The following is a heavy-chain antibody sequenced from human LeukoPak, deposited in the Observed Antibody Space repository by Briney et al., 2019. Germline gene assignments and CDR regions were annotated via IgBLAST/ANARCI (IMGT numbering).Heavy chain of an antibody. CDR1: GFTFSRFA. Sequence: GGSLRLSCAASGFTFSRFAMNWVRQAPGKGLEWVSSISSSSSYIYYADSVKGRFTISRDNAKNSLYLQMNSLRAEDTAVYYCARDPYYYDSSGYYFSWYYYGMDVWGQGTTVTVSS. V-gene: IGHV3-21*01. D-gene: IGHD3-22*01. J-gene: IGHJ6*02. CDR3: ARDPYYYDSSGYYFSWYYYGMDV. CDR2: ISSSSSYI.